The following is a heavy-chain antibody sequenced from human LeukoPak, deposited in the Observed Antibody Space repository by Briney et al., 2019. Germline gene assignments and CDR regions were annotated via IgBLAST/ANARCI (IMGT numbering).Heavy chain of an antibody. J-gene: IGHJ5*02. CDR2: INSDGSST. CDR1: GFTFSSSW. CDR3: ARTGIAARPTVWFDP. V-gene: IGHV3-74*01. D-gene: IGHD6-6*01. Sequence: GGSLRLSCAVSGFTFSSSWMHRVRQAPGKGLVWVSHINSDGSSTNYADSVKGRFTISRDNAKNTLYLQMNSLRAEDTAVYYCARTGIAARPTVWFDPWGQGTLVTVSS.